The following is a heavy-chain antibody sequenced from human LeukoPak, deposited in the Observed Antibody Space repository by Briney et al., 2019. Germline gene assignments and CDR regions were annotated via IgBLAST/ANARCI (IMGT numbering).Heavy chain of an antibody. CDR3: VRDGGVSGYDLLDY. Sequence: GGSLRLSCAASGFTFSHYWMTWVRQAPGKGLEWVAQINQDGSEEYYMDSVKARFTISRDNAKNSVFVQMNSLRAEDTAVYYCVRDGGVSGYDLLDYWGQGTLVTVSS. D-gene: IGHD5-12*01. CDR1: GFTFSHYW. V-gene: IGHV3-7*01. CDR2: INQDGSEE. J-gene: IGHJ4*02.